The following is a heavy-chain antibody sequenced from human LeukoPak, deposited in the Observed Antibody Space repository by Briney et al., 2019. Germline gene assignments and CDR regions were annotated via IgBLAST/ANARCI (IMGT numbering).Heavy chain of an antibody. D-gene: IGHD5-24*01. V-gene: IGHV4-59*08. J-gene: IGHJ4*02. CDR2: IYYSVNN. CDR1: VGSMSRHY. Sequence: PSETLSLTCIVSVGSMSRHYWSWLRQPPRKGLEWIGYIYYSVNNNNNPSLKRRVTISLDTSKNQFSLMLRSVTAADTAVYYCARHSRTGYNYLDYWGQGTLVTVSS. CDR3: ARHSRTGYNYLDY.